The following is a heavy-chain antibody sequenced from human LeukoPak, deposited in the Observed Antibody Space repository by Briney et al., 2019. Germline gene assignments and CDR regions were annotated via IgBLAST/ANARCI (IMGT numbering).Heavy chain of an antibody. CDR2: IYHSGST. Sequence: SQTLSLTCAVSGGSISSGGYSWSWIRQPPGKGLEWIGYIYHSGSTYYNPSLKSRVTISVDRSKNQFSLKLSSVTAADTDVYYCVRAQQLWYTTDYFDYWGQGTLVTVSS. J-gene: IGHJ4*02. V-gene: IGHV4-30-2*01. D-gene: IGHD5-18*01. CDR3: VRAQQLWYTTDYFDY. CDR1: GGSISSGGYS.